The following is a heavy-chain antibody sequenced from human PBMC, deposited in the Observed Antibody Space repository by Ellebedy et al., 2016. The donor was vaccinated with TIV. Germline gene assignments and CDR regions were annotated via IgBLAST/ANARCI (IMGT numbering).Heavy chain of an antibody. D-gene: IGHD3-22*01. J-gene: IGHJ3*02. CDR3: VSPAGSSGYWEAFDI. CDR2: TRNNANSYTT. V-gene: IGHV3-72*01. CDR1: GFTFSDHY. Sequence: PGGSLRLSCAASGFTFSDHYMDWVRQAPGKGLEWVGRTRNNANSYTTEYAASVKGRFTISRDDSKNSLYLKMNSLKTEDTAVYYSVSPAGSSGYWEAFDIWGQGTMVTVSS.